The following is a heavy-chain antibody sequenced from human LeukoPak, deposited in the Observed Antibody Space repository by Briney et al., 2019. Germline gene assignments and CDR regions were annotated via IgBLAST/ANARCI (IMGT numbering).Heavy chain of an antibody. J-gene: IGHJ4*02. Sequence: SETLSLTCTVSAGSISSGSHYWSWIRQPAGKGLEWIGRIYTSGVTNYNPSLKSRVTISVDTSKNQFSLKLTSVTAADTAVYYCTRDVPRSAGYPDNWGQGTLVTVSS. V-gene: IGHV4-61*02. CDR1: AGSISSGSHY. CDR3: TRDVPRSAGYPDN. CDR2: IYTSGVT. D-gene: IGHD2-15*01.